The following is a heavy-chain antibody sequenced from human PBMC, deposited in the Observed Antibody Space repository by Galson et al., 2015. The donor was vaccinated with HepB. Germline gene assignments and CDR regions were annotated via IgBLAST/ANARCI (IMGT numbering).Heavy chain of an antibody. CDR1: GYAFTSFD. Sequence: SVKVSCQASGYAFTSFDINWVRQAAGQGLEWMGWMNPNSGNTGFAKKFQGRIIMARDTSINTAYLQLDSLTSEDTAVYYCARGPPLPRGSWGQGTAVIVSS. J-gene: IGHJ5*02. CDR3: ARGPPLPRGS. D-gene: IGHD3-10*01. V-gene: IGHV1-8*01. CDR2: MNPNSGNT.